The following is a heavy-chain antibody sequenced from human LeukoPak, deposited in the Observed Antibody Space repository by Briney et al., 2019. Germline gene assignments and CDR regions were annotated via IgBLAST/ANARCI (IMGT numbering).Heavy chain of an antibody. CDR2: INPNSGGT. J-gene: IGHJ6*04. D-gene: IGHD3-10*01. CDR3: ARGVRSGHNYYYGMDV. V-gene: IGHV1-2*04. Sequence: GASVKGCCKASGYTFTGYYMHWVRQAPGQGLEWMGWINPNSGGTNYAQKFQGWVTMTRDTSISTAYMELSRLRSDDTAVYYCARGVRSGHNYYYGMDVWGKGTTVTVSS. CDR1: GYTFTGYY.